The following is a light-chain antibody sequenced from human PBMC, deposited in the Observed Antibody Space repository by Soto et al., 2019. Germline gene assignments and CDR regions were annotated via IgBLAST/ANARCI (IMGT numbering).Light chain of an antibody. V-gene: IGKV1-9*01. Sequence: DIQLTQSPSFLSASVGDRVTITCRASLGISNYLAWYQQKPGKAPNLLIYAASTLQSGGPSRFSGSGSGTEFTLTISRLQPEDFATYYCQQVNTYTFGPGTKVDIK. CDR1: LGISNY. CDR3: QQVNTYT. CDR2: AAS. J-gene: IGKJ3*01.